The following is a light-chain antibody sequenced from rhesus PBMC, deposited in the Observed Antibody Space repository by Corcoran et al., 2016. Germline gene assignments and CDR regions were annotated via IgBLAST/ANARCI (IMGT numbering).Light chain of an antibody. CDR1: QGISSY. CDR2: AAS. Sequence: DIQMTQSPSSLSASVGDRVTITCRASQGISSYLAWYQQKPGKAPKLLIYAASPLQSGVPSRFSGTGSGTDFTLTIRSLQPADFATYYCQQHNSYPWTFGQGTKVEIK. V-gene: IGKV1-25*01. J-gene: IGKJ1*01. CDR3: QQHNSYPWT.